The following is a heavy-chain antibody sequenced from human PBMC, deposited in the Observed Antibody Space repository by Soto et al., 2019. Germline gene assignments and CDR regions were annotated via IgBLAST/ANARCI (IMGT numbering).Heavy chain of an antibody. D-gene: IGHD2-2*01. Sequence: PSETLSLTCTVSGDSISAYSWSWVRQRPGKGLEWIGNIHYNGNTNYNPSLKSRVTISVDTSKNQFSLKLSSVTAADTAVYYCARLNCISTSCPFDYWGQGTLVTVSS. CDR1: GDSISAYS. CDR3: ARLNCISTSCPFDY. CDR2: IHYNGNT. V-gene: IGHV4-59*01. J-gene: IGHJ4*02.